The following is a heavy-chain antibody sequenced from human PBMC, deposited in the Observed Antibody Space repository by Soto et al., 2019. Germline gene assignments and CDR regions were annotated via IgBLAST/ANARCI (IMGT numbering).Heavy chain of an antibody. Sequence: KPSETLSLTCIVSGESISSSSYYWGWIRQPPGKGLEWIGSIYYSGRTYYNPSFKSRVTISIDTSKNRFSLKLSSVTATDTAVYYCARQRTTVVTQAYFDHWGQGALVTVSS. D-gene: IGHD2-21*02. CDR3: ARQRTTVVTQAYFDH. J-gene: IGHJ4*02. CDR2: IYYSGRT. V-gene: IGHV4-39*01. CDR1: GESISSSSYY.